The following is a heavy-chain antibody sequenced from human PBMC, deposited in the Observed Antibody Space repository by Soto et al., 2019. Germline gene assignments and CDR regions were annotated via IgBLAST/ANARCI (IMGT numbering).Heavy chain of an antibody. CDR3: ARGLKLLWKNGFDP. CDR1: GFTFSSYD. J-gene: IGHJ5*02. CDR2: IGTAGDT. V-gene: IGHV3-13*01. Sequence: GGSLRLSCAASGFTFSSYDMHWVRQATGKGLEWVSAIGTAGDTYYPGSVKGRFAISRENAKNSLYLQMNSLRAGDTAVYYCARGLKLLWKNGFDPWGQGTLVTV. D-gene: IGHD3-10*01.